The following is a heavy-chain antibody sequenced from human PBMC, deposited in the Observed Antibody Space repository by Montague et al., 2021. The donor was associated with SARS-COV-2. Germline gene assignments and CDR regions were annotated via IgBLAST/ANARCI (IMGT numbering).Heavy chain of an antibody. D-gene: IGHD6-6*01. V-gene: IGHV4-34*01. Sequence: SETLSLTCAVYGGSFSGYYCSWICQPPGKGLEWIGEINHSGSTNYNPSLKLRVTISVYMSKNQFTLKLNSVTAADTAVYYCARTGWKQVVRARYYYYYGMDVWGQGTTVTVSS. CDR1: GGSFSGYY. J-gene: IGHJ6*02. CDR3: ARTGWKQVVRARYYYYYGMDV. CDR2: INHSGST.